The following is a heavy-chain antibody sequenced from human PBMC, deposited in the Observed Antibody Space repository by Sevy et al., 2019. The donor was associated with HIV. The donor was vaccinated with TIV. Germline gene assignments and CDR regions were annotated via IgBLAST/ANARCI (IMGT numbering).Heavy chain of an antibody. D-gene: IGHD3-10*01. CDR3: ARDKVTYSYYDY. Sequence: GGSLRLSCAASGFTFSFYDMNWVRQAPGKGLQWLSYISTRSTTIYYADSVKGRFTISRDNAKNSLYLQMNSLTDEDTAVYYCARDKVTYSYYDYWCQGILVTVSS. V-gene: IGHV3-48*02. CDR2: ISTRSTTI. J-gene: IGHJ4*02. CDR1: GFTFSFYD.